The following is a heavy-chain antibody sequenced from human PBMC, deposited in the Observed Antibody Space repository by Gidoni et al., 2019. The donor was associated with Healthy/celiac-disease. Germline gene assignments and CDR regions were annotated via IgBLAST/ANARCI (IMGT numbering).Heavy chain of an antibody. D-gene: IGHD6-13*01. J-gene: IGHJ6*02. CDR2: ISYDGSNK. Sequence: QVQLVESGGGVVQPGRSLRLSCAASGFTFSSYGMHWVRQAPGKGLEWVAVISYDGSNKYYADSVKGRFTISRDNSKNTLYLQMNSLRAEDTAVYYCAKDEHSSSWPYYYYYYGMDVWGQGTTVTVSS. V-gene: IGHV3-30*18. CDR3: AKDEHSSSWPYYYYYYGMDV. CDR1: GFTFSSYG.